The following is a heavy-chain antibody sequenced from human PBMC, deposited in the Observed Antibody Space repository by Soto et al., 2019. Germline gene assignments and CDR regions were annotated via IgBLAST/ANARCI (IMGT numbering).Heavy chain of an antibody. Sequence: QVQLVQSGAEVKKPGSSVKVSCKASGGTFSSYAISWVRQAPGQGLEWMGGIIPIFGTANYAQKFQGRVTITADKSTSTSYMELSSLRSEDTAVYYCARSYYYDSSGRGDAFDIWGQGTMVTVSS. CDR1: GGTFSSYA. D-gene: IGHD3-22*01. CDR3: ARSYYYDSSGRGDAFDI. CDR2: IIPIFGTA. J-gene: IGHJ3*02. V-gene: IGHV1-69*06.